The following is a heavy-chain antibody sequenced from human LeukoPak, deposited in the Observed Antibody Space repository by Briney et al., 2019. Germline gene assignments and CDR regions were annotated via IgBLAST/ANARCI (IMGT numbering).Heavy chain of an antibody. CDR1: GFTFSSYA. D-gene: IGHD5-18*01. J-gene: IGHJ4*02. CDR2: ISGSGGST. Sequence: PGGSLRLSCAASGFTFSSYAMSWVRQAPGKGLEWVSAISGSGGSTYYADSVKGRFTISRDNSKNTLYLQMNSLRAEDTAVYYCARALGYSYGYGIYWGQGTLVTVSS. V-gene: IGHV3-23*01. CDR3: ARALGYSYGYGIY.